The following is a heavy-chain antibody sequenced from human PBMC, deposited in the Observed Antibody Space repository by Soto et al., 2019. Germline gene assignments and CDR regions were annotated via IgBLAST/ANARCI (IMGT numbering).Heavy chain of an antibody. J-gene: IGHJ6*02. V-gene: IGHV6-1*01. CDR1: GDSVSSNSAG. D-gene: IGHD3-10*01. CDR3: TGITWFRGMDV. Sequence: SQTLSLTCAIAGDSVSSNSAGWNWIRQSPSRGLEWLGRTYYKSKWNNDYALSVKSRITINPDTSKNQFSLHLYSVTPEDTAVYYCTGITWFRGMDVWGQGTPVTVSS. CDR2: TYYKSKWNN.